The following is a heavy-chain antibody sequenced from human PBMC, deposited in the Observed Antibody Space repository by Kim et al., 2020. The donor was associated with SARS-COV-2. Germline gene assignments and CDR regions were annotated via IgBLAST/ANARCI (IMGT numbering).Heavy chain of an antibody. CDR2: IIPIFGTA. Sequence: SVKVSCKASGGTFSSYAISWVRQAPGQGLEWMGGIIPIFGTANYAQKFQGRVTITADKSTSTAYMELSSLRSEDTAVYYCARSRYEKGGLYSWGQGTLVTVSS. CDR3: ARSRYEKGGLYS. CDR1: GGTFSSYA. V-gene: IGHV1-69*06. D-gene: IGHD3-9*01. J-gene: IGHJ5*02.